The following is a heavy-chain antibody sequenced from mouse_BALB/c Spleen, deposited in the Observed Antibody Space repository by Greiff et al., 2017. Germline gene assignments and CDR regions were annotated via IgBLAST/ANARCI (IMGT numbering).Heavy chain of an antibody. CDR1: GFTFSSYG. CDR3: TRAALITTALAY. J-gene: IGHJ2*01. Sequence: EVKLQESGGDLVKPGGSLKLSCAASGFTFSSYGMSWVRQTPDKRLEWVATISSGSSYTYYPDSVKGRFTISRDNAKSTLYLQMSSLMSEDTAMYYCTRAALITTALAYGGQDTPLTVPS. CDR2: ISSGSSYT. V-gene: IGHV5-6*01. D-gene: IGHD1-2*01.